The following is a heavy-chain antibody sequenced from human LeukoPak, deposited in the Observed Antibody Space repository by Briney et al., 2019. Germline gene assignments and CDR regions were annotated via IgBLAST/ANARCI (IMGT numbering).Heavy chain of an antibody. CDR1: GYTLTELS. Sequence: ASVKVSCKVSGYTLTELSMHWVRQAPGKGLEWMGGFDPEDGETIYAQKFQGRVTMTEDTSTDTAYMELSSLRSEDTAVYYCATLTPGNYYYYYMDVWGKGTTVTISS. J-gene: IGHJ6*03. CDR2: FDPEDGET. V-gene: IGHV1-24*01. CDR3: ATLTPGNYYYYYMDV.